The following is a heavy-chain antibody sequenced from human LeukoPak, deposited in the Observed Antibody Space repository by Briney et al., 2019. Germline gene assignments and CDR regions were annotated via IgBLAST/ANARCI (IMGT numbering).Heavy chain of an antibody. V-gene: IGHV4-39*07. CDR3: ARRKGYCSGGSCYSGWYFDL. Sequence: SETLSPTGPLSGASISSRSYSWGWLRHPPGKGLQWIGSIYYSGSTYYNPSLKSRVTISVDTSKNQSSLKLSSVTAADTAVYYCARRKGYCSGGSCYSGWYFDLWGRGTLVTVSS. J-gene: IGHJ2*01. CDR1: GASISSRSYS. D-gene: IGHD2-15*01. CDR2: IYYSGST.